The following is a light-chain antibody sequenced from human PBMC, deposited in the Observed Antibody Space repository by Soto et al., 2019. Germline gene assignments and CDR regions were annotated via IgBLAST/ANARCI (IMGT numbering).Light chain of an antibody. CDR3: QTWGTGIQV. V-gene: IGLV4-69*01. Sequence: QLVLTQSPSASASLGASVKRTCTLSSGHSSYAIAWHQQQPEKGPRYLMKLNSDGSHSKGDGIPDRFSGSSSGAERYLTSSSLQSEDEADYDCQTWGTGIQVFGTGTKLTVL. J-gene: IGLJ1*01. CDR2: LNSDGSH. CDR1: SGHSSYA.